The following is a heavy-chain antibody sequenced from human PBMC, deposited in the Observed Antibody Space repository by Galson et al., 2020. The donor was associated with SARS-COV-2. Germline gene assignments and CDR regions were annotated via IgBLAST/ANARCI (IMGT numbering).Heavy chain of an antibody. J-gene: IGHJ6*02. D-gene: IGHD2-21*02. CDR2: ISSSSSYI. Sequence: NSGGSLSLSCAASGFTFSRYSMTWIRQAPGKGLEWVSSISSSSSYIYYADSVKGRFTISRDNAKNSLYLQMNSLRAEDTAVYYCASHPSDSQRYYYGMDVWGQGTTVTVSS. CDR1: GFTFSRYS. V-gene: IGHV3-21*01. CDR3: ASHPSDSQRYYYGMDV.